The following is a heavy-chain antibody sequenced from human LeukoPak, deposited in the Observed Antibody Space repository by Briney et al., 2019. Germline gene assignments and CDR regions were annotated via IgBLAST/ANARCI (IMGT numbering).Heavy chain of an antibody. Sequence: ASVKVSCKASGGTFSSYAISWVRQAPGQGLEWMGGIIPIFGTANYAQKFQGRVTITADESTSTAYMELSSPRSEDTAVYYCAREVWQQLIGYGMDVWGKGTTVTVSS. CDR2: IIPIFGTA. D-gene: IGHD6-13*01. CDR1: GGTFSSYA. J-gene: IGHJ6*04. V-gene: IGHV1-69*13. CDR3: AREVWQQLIGYGMDV.